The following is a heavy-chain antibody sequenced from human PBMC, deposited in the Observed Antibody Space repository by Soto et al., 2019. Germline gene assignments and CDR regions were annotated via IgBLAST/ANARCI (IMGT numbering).Heavy chain of an antibody. D-gene: IGHD3-9*01. J-gene: IGHJ6*02. V-gene: IGHV3-21*01. CDR3: ARDENGGKNYDILTGYLRRPYYGMDV. Sequence: PGGSLRLSCAASGFTFSSYSMNWVRQAPGKGLEWVSSISSSSSYIYYADSVKGRFTISRDNAKNSLYLQMNSLRAEDTAVYYCARDENGGKNYDILTGYLRRPYYGMDVWGQGTTVTVSS. CDR2: ISSSSSYI. CDR1: GFTFSSYS.